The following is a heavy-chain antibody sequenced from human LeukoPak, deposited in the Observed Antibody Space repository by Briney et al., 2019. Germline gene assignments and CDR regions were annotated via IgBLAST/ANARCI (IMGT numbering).Heavy chain of an antibody. V-gene: IGHV3-21*04. D-gene: IGHD2-2*01. CDR3: ARDTGAGQLLPTDAFDI. CDR1: GFTFSSYS. CDR2: ISSSSSYI. J-gene: IGHJ3*02. Sequence: PGGSLRLSCAASGFTFSSYSMNWVRQAPGKGLEWVSSISSSSSYIYYADSVKGRFTISRDNSKNTLYLQMNSLRAEDTAVYYCARDTGAGQLLPTDAFDIWGQGTMVTVSS.